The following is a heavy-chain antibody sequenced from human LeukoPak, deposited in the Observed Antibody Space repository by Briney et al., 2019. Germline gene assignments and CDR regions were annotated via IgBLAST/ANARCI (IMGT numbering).Heavy chain of an antibody. D-gene: IGHD3-22*01. CDR2: TRNKANSYTT. J-gene: IGHJ4*02. V-gene: IGHV3-72*01. Sequence: GGSLRLSCAASGFTFSDHYMDWVRQAPGKGLEWVGCTRNKANSYTTEYAASVKGRFTISRDDSKNSLYLQMNSLKTEDTAVYYCASDYYDSSGYGYWGQGTLVTVSS. CDR1: GFTFSDHY. CDR3: ASDYYDSSGYGY.